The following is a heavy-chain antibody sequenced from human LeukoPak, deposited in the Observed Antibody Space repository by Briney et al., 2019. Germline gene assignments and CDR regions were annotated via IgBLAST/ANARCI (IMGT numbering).Heavy chain of an antibody. CDR2: INPSGGDT. CDR1: GYILSSYN. Sequence: GASVKVSCKASGYILSSYNMHWVRQAPGQGLEWLGIINPSGGDTKYAQKFQGRVTITADESTSTAYMELSSLRSEDTAVYYCAVYYSSGWYSPYHYWGQGTLVTVSS. CDR3: AVYYSSGWYSPYHY. J-gene: IGHJ4*02. D-gene: IGHD6-19*01. V-gene: IGHV1-46*01.